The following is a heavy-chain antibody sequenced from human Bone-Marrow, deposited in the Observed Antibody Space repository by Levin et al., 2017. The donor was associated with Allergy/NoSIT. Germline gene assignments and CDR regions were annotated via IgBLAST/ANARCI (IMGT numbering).Heavy chain of an antibody. J-gene: IGHJ6*03. V-gene: IGHV1-2*06. Sequence: KPGGSLRLSCKASGYIFTAYYMHWVRQAPGQGLEWMGRINPNSGGTDYAQKFQDRVTMTRDTSISTAYMELSRLRSDDTAVYYCARIYHGSGTYDDYYMDVWGKGTTVIVSS. CDR2: INPNSGGT. D-gene: IGHD3-10*01. CDR1: GYIFTAYY. CDR3: ARIYHGSGTYDDYYMDV.